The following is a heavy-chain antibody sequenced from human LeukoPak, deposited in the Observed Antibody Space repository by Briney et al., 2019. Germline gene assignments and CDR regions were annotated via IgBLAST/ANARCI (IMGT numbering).Heavy chain of an antibody. Sequence: GGSLRLSCAASGFTFSTYWMSWVRQAPGKGLEWVANIKEDGSGKYYVDSVKGRFTISRDNAKNALYLQMNSLRAEDTAVYYCVGGGYYFNYWGQGTLVTVSS. J-gene: IGHJ4*02. CDR3: VGGGYYFNY. D-gene: IGHD3-22*01. CDR1: GFTFSTYW. CDR2: IKEDGSGK. V-gene: IGHV3-7*01.